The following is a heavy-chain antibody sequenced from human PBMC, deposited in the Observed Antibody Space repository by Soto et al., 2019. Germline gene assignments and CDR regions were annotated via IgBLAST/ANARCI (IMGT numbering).Heavy chain of an antibody. Sequence: GASVKVSCKASGYTFTSYGSSWVRQAPGQGLEWMGWISAYNGNTNYAQKLQGRVTMTTDTSTSTAYMELRSLRSDDTAVYYCARVSRYYDYVWGSYRYTGDFDYWGQGTLVTVSS. CDR2: ISAYNGNT. CDR3: ARVSRYYDYVWGSYRYTGDFDY. J-gene: IGHJ4*02. CDR1: GYTFTSYG. D-gene: IGHD3-16*02. V-gene: IGHV1-18*01.